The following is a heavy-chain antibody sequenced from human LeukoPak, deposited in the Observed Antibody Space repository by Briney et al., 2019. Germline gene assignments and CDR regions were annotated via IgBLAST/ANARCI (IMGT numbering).Heavy chain of an antibody. CDR3: AREAWHYDFWSGPGVWFDP. D-gene: IGHD3-3*01. CDR2: IKQDGSEK. CDR1: GFTFSSYW. Sequence: PGGSLRLSCAASGFTFSSYWMSWVRQAPGKGLEWVANIKQDGSEKYHVDSVKGRFTISRDNAKNSLYLQMNSLRAEDMAVYYCAREAWHYDFWSGPGVWFDPWGQGTLVTVSS. V-gene: IGHV3-7*01. J-gene: IGHJ5*02.